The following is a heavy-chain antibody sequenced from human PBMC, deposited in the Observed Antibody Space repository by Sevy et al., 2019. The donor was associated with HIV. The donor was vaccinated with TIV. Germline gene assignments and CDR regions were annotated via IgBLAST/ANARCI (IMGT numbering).Heavy chain of an antibody. V-gene: IGHV3-49*03. CDR2: IRSKAHGGTT. CDR1: GFTFGDYP. J-gene: IGHJ4*02. Sequence: GGSLKLSCTASGFTFGDYPMSWFRQAPGKGLEWVGFIRSKAHGGTTEYAASVKGRFTISRDDSKSIAYLQMNSLKTEDTAVYYCTREARGYGGYDQIYGLVYWVQGTLVTVSS. D-gene: IGHD5-12*01. CDR3: TREARGYGGYDQIYGLVY.